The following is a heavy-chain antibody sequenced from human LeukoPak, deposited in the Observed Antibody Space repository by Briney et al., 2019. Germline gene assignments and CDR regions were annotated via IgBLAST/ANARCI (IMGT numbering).Heavy chain of an antibody. CDR1: GGSISSYY. J-gene: IGHJ4*02. D-gene: IGHD6-6*01. CDR3: ARHVDRIAAPFDY. CDR2: IYHSGST. Sequence: SETLSLTCTVSGGSISSYYWSWIRQPPGKGLEWIGYIYHSGSTNNNPSLKSRVTISVDTSKNQFSLKLSSVTAADTAVYYCARHVDRIAAPFDYWGQGTLVTVSS. V-gene: IGHV4-59*08.